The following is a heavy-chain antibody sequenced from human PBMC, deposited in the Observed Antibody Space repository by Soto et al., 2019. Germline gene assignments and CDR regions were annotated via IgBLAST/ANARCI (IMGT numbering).Heavy chain of an antibody. V-gene: IGHV1-69*02. CDR2: VNPIVGMS. CDR3: ATSYGSGSTHFAS. Sequence: QVQLVQSGAEVKKPGSSVKVSCTASGGTFNSYTINWVRQAPGQRPEWVGRVNPIVGMSSSASKFQGRVTLTAVKSTSKAYMALTGLKSEDTAVYYCATSYGSGSTHFASWGQGALVTVSS. CDR1: GGTFNSYT. J-gene: IGHJ4*02. D-gene: IGHD3-10*01.